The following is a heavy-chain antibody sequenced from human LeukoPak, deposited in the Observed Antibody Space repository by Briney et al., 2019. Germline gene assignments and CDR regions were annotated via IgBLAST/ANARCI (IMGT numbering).Heavy chain of an antibody. V-gene: IGHV5-51*01. CDR2: VYPGDSES. D-gene: IGHD3-22*01. Sequence: GASLQISCQASGCSFSTYWIAWVGQLPGKGLEGMGIVYPGDSESRYSPSFQGQVTMSADKSINTAYLQWSSLKASDTAMYYCARHYYDTSGYFDYWGQGTLVTVSS. CDR3: ARHYYDTSGYFDY. J-gene: IGHJ4*02. CDR1: GCSFSTYW.